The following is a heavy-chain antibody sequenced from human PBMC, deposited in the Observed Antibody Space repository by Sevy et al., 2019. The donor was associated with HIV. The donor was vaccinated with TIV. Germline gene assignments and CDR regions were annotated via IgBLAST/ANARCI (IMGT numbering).Heavy chain of an antibody. V-gene: IGHV4-61*01. CDR2: IYYSGST. CDR3: ARVRDYYDSSGYYGNVDY. D-gene: IGHD3-22*01. Sequence: SDTLSLTCTVSGGSVSSGSYYWSWIRQAPGKGLEWIGYIYYSGSTNYNPSLKSRVTISVDTSKNQFSLKLSSVTAADTAVYYCARVRDYYDSSGYYGNVDYWGQGTLVTVSS. CDR1: GGSVSSGSYY. J-gene: IGHJ4*02.